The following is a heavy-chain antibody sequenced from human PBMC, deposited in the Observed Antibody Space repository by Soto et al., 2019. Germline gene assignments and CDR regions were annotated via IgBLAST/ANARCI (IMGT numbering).Heavy chain of an antibody. J-gene: IGHJ5*02. Sequence: EVRLVESGGGLVQPGRSLRLSCAASGFTFDDYAMHWVRQVPGKGLEWVSGISWNSGSIGYADSVKGRFTISRDNAKNSLYLQMNSLRAEDTALYYCAKDTVRWLARWFDPWGQGTLVTVSS. CDR1: GFTFDDYA. D-gene: IGHD6-19*01. CDR2: ISWNSGSI. V-gene: IGHV3-9*01. CDR3: AKDTVRWLARWFDP.